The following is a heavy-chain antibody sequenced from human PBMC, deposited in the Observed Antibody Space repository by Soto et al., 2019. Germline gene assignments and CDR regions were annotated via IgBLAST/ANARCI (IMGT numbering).Heavy chain of an antibody. V-gene: IGHV3-53*04. Sequence: GGSLRLSCAASGFTVSSNYMSWVRQAPGKGLEWVSVIYSGGSTYYADSEKGRFTITRHNSKNTLYLQMNSLGAEETAVDCCASFDGPVTTDNWGQGTLVTVSS. CDR2: IYSGGST. CDR3: ASFDGPVTTDN. D-gene: IGHD4-17*01. J-gene: IGHJ4*02. CDR1: GFTVSSNY.